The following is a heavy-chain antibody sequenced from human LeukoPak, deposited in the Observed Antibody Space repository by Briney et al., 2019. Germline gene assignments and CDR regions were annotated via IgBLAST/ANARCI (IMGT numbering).Heavy chain of an antibody. V-gene: IGHV4-59*08. CDR1: GGSISSYY. CDR3: ARAGNTAMAMNFYYYYYMDV. Sequence: SETLSLTCTVSGGSISSYYWSWIRQPPGKGLEWIGYIYYSGSTNYNPSLKSRVTISVDTSKNQFSLKLSSVTAADTAVYYCARAGNTAMAMNFYYYYYMDVWGKGTTVTVSS. J-gene: IGHJ6*03. D-gene: IGHD5-18*01. CDR2: IYYSGST.